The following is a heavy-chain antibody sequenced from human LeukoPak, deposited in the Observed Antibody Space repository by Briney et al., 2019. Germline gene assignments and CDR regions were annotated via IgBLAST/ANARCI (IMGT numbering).Heavy chain of an antibody. V-gene: IGHV1-69*13. D-gene: IGHD5-12*01. Sequence: SVKVSCKASGGTFSSYAISWVRQAPGQGLEWMGGIIPIFGTASYAQKFQGRVTITADESTSTAYMELSSLRSEDTAVYYCARTGVGYSGYEAPDYWGQGTLVTVSS. J-gene: IGHJ4*02. CDR3: ARTGVGYSGYEAPDY. CDR2: IIPIFGTA. CDR1: GGTFSSYA.